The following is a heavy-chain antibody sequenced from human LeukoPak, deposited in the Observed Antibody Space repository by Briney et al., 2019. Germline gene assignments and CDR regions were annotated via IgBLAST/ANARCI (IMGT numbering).Heavy chain of an antibody. CDR3: AKDQSLGMSWLLYYFDY. J-gene: IGHJ4*02. D-gene: IGHD5-24*01. Sequence: RSGGSLRLSCAASGFTFSSYGMHWVRQAPGKGLEWVAVISYDGSNKYYADSVKGRFTISRDNSKNTLYLQMNSLRAEDTAVYYCAKDQSLGMSWLLYYFDYWGQGTLVTVSS. V-gene: IGHV3-30*18. CDR1: GFTFSSYG. CDR2: ISYDGSNK.